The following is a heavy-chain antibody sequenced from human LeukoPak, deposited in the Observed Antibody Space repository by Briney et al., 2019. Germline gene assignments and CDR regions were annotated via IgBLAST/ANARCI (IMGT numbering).Heavy chain of an antibody. CDR1: GDSVSSNSAV. D-gene: IGHD2-15*01. Sequence: SQTLSHTCAISGDSVSSNSAVWNWIRQSPSRGLEWLGRTYYRSKWYNDYAVSVKSRITIKPDTSKNQFSLQLNSATPEDTAVYYCARLGLGGAFDIWGQGTMVTVSS. V-gene: IGHV6-1*01. CDR3: ARLGLGGAFDI. J-gene: IGHJ3*02. CDR2: TYYRSKWYN.